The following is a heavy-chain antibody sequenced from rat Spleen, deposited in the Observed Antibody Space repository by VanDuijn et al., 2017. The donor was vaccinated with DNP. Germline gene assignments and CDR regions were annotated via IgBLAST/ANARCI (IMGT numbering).Heavy chain of an antibody. Sequence: EVQLVESGGGVVQPGKSLKLSCAASGFSFSDSAMAWVRQSPKMGLEWVATIIYDGSHTFYRDSVQGRFTISRDNAENTVYLQMNSLRSEDTATYYCAKVGAPFDYWGQGVMVTVSS. CDR1: GFSFSDSA. D-gene: IGHD5-1*01. CDR3: AKVGAPFDY. V-gene: IGHV5-17*01. J-gene: IGHJ2*01. CDR2: IIYDGSHT.